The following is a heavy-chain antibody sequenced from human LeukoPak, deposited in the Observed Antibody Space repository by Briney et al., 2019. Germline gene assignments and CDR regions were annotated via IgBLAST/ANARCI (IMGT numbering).Heavy chain of an antibody. D-gene: IGHD2-15*01. Sequence: PSQTLSLTCTVSGGSISSGGYYWGWIRQPPGKGLEWIGSIYFSGTTYYNPSLQSRVTISVDTAKNQFSLKVTSVTAADTAAYYCARDAHCTGVSCYSPYNWFDPWGQGTLVTVSS. CDR2: IYFSGTT. J-gene: IGHJ5*02. CDR3: ARDAHCTGVSCYSPYNWFDP. V-gene: IGHV4-39*07. CDR1: GGSISSGGYY.